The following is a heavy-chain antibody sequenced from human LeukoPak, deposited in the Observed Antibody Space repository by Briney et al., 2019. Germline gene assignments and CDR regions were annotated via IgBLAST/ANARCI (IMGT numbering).Heavy chain of an antibody. CDR2: INTDGSST. CDR1: GFTFSSYW. V-gene: IGHV3-74*01. D-gene: IGHD2-15*01. Sequence: GGSLRLSCAASGFTFSSYWMHWVRQAPGRGLVWVSRINTDGSSTSYADSVKGRFTISRDNAKNTLYLQMNSLRAEDTAIYYCARDDTSWWFDYWGQGTLVTVSS. CDR3: ARDDTSWWFDY. J-gene: IGHJ4*02.